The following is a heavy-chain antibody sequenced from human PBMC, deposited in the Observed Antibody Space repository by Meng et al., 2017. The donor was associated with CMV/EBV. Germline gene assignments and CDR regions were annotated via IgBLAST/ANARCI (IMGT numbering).Heavy chain of an antibody. V-gene: IGHV3-20*04. J-gene: IGHJ3*01. D-gene: IGHD2-2*02. CDR1: GFSFNDHA. Sequence: GESLKISCVGSGFSFNDHAMIWVRQPPGKGLEWVSGINWSGSGVGYADSVKGRFTISRNNARNSLSLEMNNLRVEDTALYYCVRGDMPAAVLGSFDLWGQGTMVTVSS. CDR3: VRGDMPAAVLGSFDL. CDR2: INWSGSGV.